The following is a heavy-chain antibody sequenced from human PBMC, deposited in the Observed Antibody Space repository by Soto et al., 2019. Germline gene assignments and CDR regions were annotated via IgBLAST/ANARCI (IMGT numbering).Heavy chain of an antibody. D-gene: IGHD1-1*01. CDR2: ISETSIAI. Sequence: EVKLVESGGGLVQPGGSLRLSCAASGFTFKTYSMNWVRQAPGKGLEWVSYISETSIAIYYRDSVKARFTISRDNAKNTLYRQMTSLRDEDKAVYYCATLQLGREEIFDSWGQGTLVTVSS. CDR3: ATLQLGREEIFDS. J-gene: IGHJ4*02. CDR1: GFTFKTYS. V-gene: IGHV3-48*02.